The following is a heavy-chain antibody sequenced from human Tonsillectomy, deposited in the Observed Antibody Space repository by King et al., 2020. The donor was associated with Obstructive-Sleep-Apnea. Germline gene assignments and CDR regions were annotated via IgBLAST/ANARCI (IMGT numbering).Heavy chain of an antibody. CDR2: FDPADGET. V-gene: IGHV1-24*01. CDR3: ATDGSRIAAAFDY. J-gene: IGHJ4*02. CDR1: GYTLSDLS. Sequence: QLVQSGAEVKKSGASVRVSCKVSGYTLSDLSIHWMRQAPGKGLEWLGGFDPADGETRYGQKFRGRVTVTADTSTDTAYMELSSLRSEDTGVYYCATDGSRIAAAFDYWGQGTLVTVSS. D-gene: IGHD6-6*01.